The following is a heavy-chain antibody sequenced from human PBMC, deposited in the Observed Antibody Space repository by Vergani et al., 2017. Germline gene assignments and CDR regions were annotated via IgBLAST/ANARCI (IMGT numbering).Heavy chain of an antibody. D-gene: IGHD2-2*01. Sequence: QVQLQESGPGLVKPSETLSLTCAVSGYSISSGYYWGWIRQPPGKGLEWIGSIYHSGSTYYNPSLKSRVTISVDTSKNQFSLKLSSVTAADTAVYYCARHTNSRSYVDYWGQGTLVTVSS. CDR2: IYHSGST. V-gene: IGHV4-38-2*01. J-gene: IGHJ4*02. CDR1: GYSISSGYY. CDR3: ARHTNSRSYVDY.